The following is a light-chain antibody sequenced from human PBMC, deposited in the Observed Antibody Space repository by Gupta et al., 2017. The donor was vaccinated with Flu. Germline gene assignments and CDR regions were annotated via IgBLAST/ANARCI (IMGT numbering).Light chain of an antibody. CDR3: AAWDDSMSGVV. J-gene: IGLJ2*01. V-gene: IGLV1-47*01. CDR1: SSNNGSNY. CDR2: RNN. Sequence: QSVLPQPPSASGTPAQRVTISCSGSSSNNGSNYVYWYQQLPGTAPKLLIYRNNQRPSGVPDRFSGSKSGTAASLAISGLRAEDEADYYCAAWDDSMSGVVFGGGTKLTVL.